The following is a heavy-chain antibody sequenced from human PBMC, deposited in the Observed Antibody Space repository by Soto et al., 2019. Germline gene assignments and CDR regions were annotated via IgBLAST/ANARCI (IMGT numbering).Heavy chain of an antibody. CDR1: GFTFSSYS. CDR2: ISSSSSTI. D-gene: IGHD6-13*01. J-gene: IGHJ4*02. V-gene: IGHV3-48*02. Sequence: EVQLVESGGGLVQPGGSLRLSCAASGFTFSSYSMNWVRQAPGKGLEWVSYISSSSSTIYYADSVKGRFTISRDNAKNSLYRQMNSLRDEDTAVYYCARDMGIAAAEVDYWGQGTLVTVSS. CDR3: ARDMGIAAAEVDY.